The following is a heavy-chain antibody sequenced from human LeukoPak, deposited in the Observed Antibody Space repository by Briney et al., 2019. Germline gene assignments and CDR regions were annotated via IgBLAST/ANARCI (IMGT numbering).Heavy chain of an antibody. V-gene: IGHV1-69*05. Sequence: PLASVKVSCKASGGTFSSYAISWVRQAPGQGLEWMGRIIPIFGTANYAQKFQGRVTITTDESTSTAYIELSSLRSEDTAVYYCATESSYDITPEPSYPSTSDAFDIWGQGTMVTVSS. D-gene: IGHD3-22*01. J-gene: IGHJ3*02. CDR1: GGTFSSYA. CDR2: IIPIFGTA. CDR3: ATESSYDITPEPSYPSTSDAFDI.